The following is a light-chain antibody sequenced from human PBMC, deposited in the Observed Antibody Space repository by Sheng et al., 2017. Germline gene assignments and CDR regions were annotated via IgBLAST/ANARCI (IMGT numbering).Light chain of an antibody. J-gene: IGKJ3*01. CDR1: QTISSN. CDR2: GAS. Sequence: EIVLTQSPATLSLSPGDGATLSCRASQTISSNLAWYQQKPGQAPRLLIYGASTRATGIPDRFSGSGSGTDFTLTISRLEPEDFAVYYCQQYDTTPPRTFGPGTKVDIK. CDR3: QQYDTTPPRT. V-gene: IGKV3-20*01.